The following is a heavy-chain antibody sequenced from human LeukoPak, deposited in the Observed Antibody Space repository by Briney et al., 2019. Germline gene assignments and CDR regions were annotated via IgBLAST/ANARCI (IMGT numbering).Heavy chain of an antibody. CDR1: GYSFTSYW. D-gene: IGHD2-15*01. CDR2: IDPGDSDT. V-gene: IGHV5-51*01. J-gene: IGHJ5*02. Sequence: GESLKISCKGSGYSFTSYWIGWVRRMPGKGLEWMGIIDPGDSDTRYSPSFQGQVTISADKSISTAYLQWSSLKASDTAMYYCARGGYCSGGSCYIYRHWFDPWGQGTLVTVSS. CDR3: ARGGYCSGGSCYIYRHWFDP.